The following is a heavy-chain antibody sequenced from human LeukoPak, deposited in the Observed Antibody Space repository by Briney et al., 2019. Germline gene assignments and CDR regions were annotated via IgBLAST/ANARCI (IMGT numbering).Heavy chain of an antibody. CDR2: IMKDGGQK. CDR3: VRDADFYKGDY. J-gene: IGHJ4*02. Sequence: HAGGSLRLSCSASGFTFSTYWMNWARQAPGKGLEWVASIMKDGGQKKYVDSVKGRFTISRDNAQNSLYLQMSGLRAEDTAMYYCVRDADFYKGDYWGQGTLVTVSS. D-gene: IGHD5-24*01. V-gene: IGHV3-7*03. CDR1: GFTFSTYW.